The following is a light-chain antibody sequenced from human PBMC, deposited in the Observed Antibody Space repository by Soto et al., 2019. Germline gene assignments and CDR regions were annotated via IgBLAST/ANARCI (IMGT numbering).Light chain of an antibody. Sequence: IGLTQSPGTLSLSPGERASLSCRADQSVNSVYLAWYQHKPGQAPRLLIYGASDRATGIPDRFSGSGSGTDFTLTISRLEPEDFAVYYCQQYVTSPFTVGPGTKVDI. J-gene: IGKJ3*01. V-gene: IGKV3-20*01. CDR3: QQYVTSPFT. CDR2: GAS. CDR1: QSVNSVY.